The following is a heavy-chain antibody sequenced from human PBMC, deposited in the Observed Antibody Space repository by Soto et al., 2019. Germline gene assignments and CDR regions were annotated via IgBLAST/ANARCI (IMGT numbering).Heavy chain of an antibody. J-gene: IGHJ4*02. CDR3: AKDKASGGY. CDR2: ITGSGDTI. Sequence: EVPLLESGGGLVQPGGSLRLSCAASGFSFNSYAMTWVRQAPGKGLEWVSSITGSGDTIYYADSVKGRFTISRDNSKNTLYLQMDSLRGEDTAIYYCAKDKASGGYWGQGTLVTVSS. V-gene: IGHV3-23*01. D-gene: IGHD2-15*01. CDR1: GFSFNSYA.